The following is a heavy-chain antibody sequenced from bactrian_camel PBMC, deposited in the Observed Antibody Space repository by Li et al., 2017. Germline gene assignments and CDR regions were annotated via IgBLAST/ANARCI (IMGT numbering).Heavy chain of an antibody. D-gene: IGHD5*01. CDR3: AAPRSQSGTGYAYNYRF. CDR1: DDIMAGDC. J-gene: IGHJ4*01. CDR2: IYNGDNV. V-gene: IGHV3S42*01. Sequence: DVQLVESGGGSVQAGGSRTLSCKVTDDIMAGDCMGWFRQAPGKGLEWIATIYNGDNVRSRDSVKGRFTVSRDSAKNTLYLQLNTLEIGDTAMYYCAAPRSQSGTGYAYNYRFWGQGTQVTVS.